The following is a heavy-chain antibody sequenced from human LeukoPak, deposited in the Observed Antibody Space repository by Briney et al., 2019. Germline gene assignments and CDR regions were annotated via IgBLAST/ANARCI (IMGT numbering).Heavy chain of an antibody. D-gene: IGHD6-6*01. Sequence: SETLSLTCAVYGGSFSGYYWSWIRQPPGKGLEWIGEINHSGSTNYNPSLKSRVTISVDTSKNQFSLKLSSVTAADTAVYYCAGWSIAARFDYWGQGTLVTVSS. V-gene: IGHV4-34*01. CDR1: GGSFSGYY. CDR3: AGWSIAARFDY. CDR2: INHSGST. J-gene: IGHJ4*02.